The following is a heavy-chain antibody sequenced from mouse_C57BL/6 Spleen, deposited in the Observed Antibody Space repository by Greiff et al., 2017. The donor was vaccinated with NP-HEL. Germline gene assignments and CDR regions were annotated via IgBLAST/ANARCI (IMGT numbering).Heavy chain of an antibody. J-gene: IGHJ4*01. CDR3: ARRNNYAMDY. CDR2: IYPGDGDT. D-gene: IGHD5-2*01. V-gene: IGHV1-80*01. Sequence: VKLQESGAELVKPGASVKISCKASGYAFSSYWMNWVKQRPGKGLEWIGQIYPGDGDTNYNGKFKGKATLTADKSSSTAYMQLSSLTSEDSAVYFCARRNNYAMDYWGQGTSVTVSS. CDR1: GYAFSSYW.